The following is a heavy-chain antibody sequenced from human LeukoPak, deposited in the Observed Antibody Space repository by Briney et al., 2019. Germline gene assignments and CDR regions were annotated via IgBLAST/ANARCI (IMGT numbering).Heavy chain of an antibody. D-gene: IGHD3-10*01. Sequence: SETLSLTCAVYGGSFSGYHWSWIRQPPGKGLEWIGEINHSGSTNYSPSLKSRVTMSVDTSKNQFSLKLSSVTAADTAVYYCARAVGSGSFQTYYYYMDVWGKGTTVTISS. CDR3: ARAVGSGSFQTYYYYMDV. J-gene: IGHJ6*03. V-gene: IGHV4-34*01. CDR2: INHSGST. CDR1: GGSFSGYH.